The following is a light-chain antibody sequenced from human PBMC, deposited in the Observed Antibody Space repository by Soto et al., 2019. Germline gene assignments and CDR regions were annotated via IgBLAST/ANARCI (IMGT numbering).Light chain of an antibody. CDR2: EES. V-gene: IGKV1-9*01. Sequence: DIPFTQSPSSLSASVGDRVTITCRASQAITNNLAWYQQKPGNPPKLLIYEESTLHSVVPSRFSGRKVGTQFTLTIDSLQPEDFATYYFQQVKSYPRTFGGGTKVEIK. J-gene: IGKJ4*01. CDR3: QQVKSYPRT. CDR1: QAITNN.